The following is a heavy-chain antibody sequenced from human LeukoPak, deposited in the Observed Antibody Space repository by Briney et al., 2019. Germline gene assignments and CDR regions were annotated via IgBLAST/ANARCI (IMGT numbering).Heavy chain of an antibody. CDR3: AKDGAQYSSGPECDP. CDR1: GLHFSGTA. Sequence: GGSLRLSCAASGLHFSGTAMSWVRQAPGKGLEWVSAISHDGMNAYYADSVRGRFTISRDNSKKTVSLEMSSLTAADTGVYHCAKDGAQYSSGPECDPRGQGALVTVSP. D-gene: IGHD6-19*01. J-gene: IGHJ5*02. CDR2: ISHDGMNA. V-gene: IGHV3-23*01.